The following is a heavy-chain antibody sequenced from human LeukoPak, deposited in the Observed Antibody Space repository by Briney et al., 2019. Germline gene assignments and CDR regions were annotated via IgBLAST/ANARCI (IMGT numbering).Heavy chain of an antibody. CDR1: GYTFTSYY. V-gene: IGHV1-46*01. CDR2: INPSGGST. D-gene: IGHD5-24*01. Sequence: GASVKVSCKASGYTFTSYYMHWVRQAPGQGLEWMGIINPSGGSTSYAQKFQGRVTMTRDMSTSTVYMELSRLRSEDTAVYYCARDGPLEMATDSYYFDYWGQGTLVTVSS. CDR3: ARDGPLEMATDSYYFDY. J-gene: IGHJ4*02.